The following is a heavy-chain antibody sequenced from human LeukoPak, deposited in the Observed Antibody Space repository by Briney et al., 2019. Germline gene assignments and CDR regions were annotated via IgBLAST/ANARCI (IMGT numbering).Heavy chain of an antibody. Sequence: SQTLSLTCAISGDSVSSNSAAWNWIRQSPSRGLEWLGRTYYRSKWYNDYAVSVKSRITINPDTSKNQFSLQLNSVTPEDTAMYYCARAPYPYLNDGYTQYYYNYNYMDVWGKGTTVTVSS. V-gene: IGHV6-1*01. D-gene: IGHD5-24*01. CDR2: TYYRSKWYN. CDR3: ARAPYPYLNDGYTQYYYNYNYMDV. CDR1: GDSVSSNSAA. J-gene: IGHJ6*03.